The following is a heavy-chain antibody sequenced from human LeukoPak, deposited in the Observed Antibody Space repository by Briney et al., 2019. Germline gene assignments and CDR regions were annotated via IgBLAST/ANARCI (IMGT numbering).Heavy chain of an antibody. CDR1: GITFSNYA. Sequence: GGSLRLSCVASGITFSNYAVNWVRQAPEKGLDWASVISGSAHKIRYADSVKGRFTISRDNSENIVYLQMNNLRVEDTAVYYCAGRPTGYSSGYIHWGQGTLVTVSS. J-gene: IGHJ4*02. V-gene: IGHV3-23*01. CDR3: AGRPTGYSSGYIH. CDR2: ISGSAHKI. D-gene: IGHD5-18*01.